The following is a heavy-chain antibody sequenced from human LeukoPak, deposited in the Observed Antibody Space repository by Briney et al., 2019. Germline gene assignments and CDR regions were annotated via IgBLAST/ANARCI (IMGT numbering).Heavy chain of an antibody. CDR1: GYTLTELS. CDR2: FDPEDGET. V-gene: IGHV1-24*01. J-gene: IGHJ4*02. D-gene: IGHD3-22*01. Sequence: GASVKVSCKVSGYTLTELSMRWVRQAPGKGLEWMGGFDPEDGETIYAQKFQGRVTMTEDTSTDTAYMELSSLRSEDTAVYYCATGPITMIVVVNYFDYWGQGTLVTVSS. CDR3: ATGPITMIVVVNYFDY.